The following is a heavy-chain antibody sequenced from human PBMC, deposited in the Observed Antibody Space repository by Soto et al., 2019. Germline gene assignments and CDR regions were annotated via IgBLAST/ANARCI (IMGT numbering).Heavy chain of an antibody. D-gene: IGHD3-16*01. V-gene: IGHV3-21*01. CDR1: GFTFSSYS. J-gene: IGHJ4*02. Sequence: ESGGGLVKPGGSLRLSCAASGFTFSSYSMNWVRQAPGKGLEWVSSISSSSSYIYYADSVKGRFTISRDNAKNSLYLQMNSRRAEDTAVYYCASETPLPAEAGWGLWGQGTLVTVSS. CDR2: ISSSSSYI. CDR3: ASETPLPAEAGWGL.